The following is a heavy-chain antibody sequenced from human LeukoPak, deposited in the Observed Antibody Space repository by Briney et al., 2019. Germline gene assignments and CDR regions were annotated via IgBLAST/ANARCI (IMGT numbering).Heavy chain of an antibody. J-gene: IGHJ6*03. V-gene: IGHV4-59*08. Sequence: MPSETLSLTCTVSGGSIGTYYWSWIRQTPGKGLEWIGYIYVTGTRYNPYLQSRVTISVDRSRNQFFLKMSSVTAADTAVYYCARHIGGGIEDMDVWGKGTKVIVSS. CDR2: IYVTGT. CDR1: GGSIGTYY. D-gene: IGHD3-16*02. CDR3: ARHIGGGIEDMDV.